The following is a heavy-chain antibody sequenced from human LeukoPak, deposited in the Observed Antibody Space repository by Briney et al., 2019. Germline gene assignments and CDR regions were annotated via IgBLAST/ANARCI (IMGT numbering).Heavy chain of an antibody. V-gene: IGHV4-61*02. CDR3: ARGAYCGGDCSTPSAEYFQH. D-gene: IGHD2-21*02. CDR2: IYTSGST. J-gene: IGHJ1*01. CDR1: GGSISSGRYY. Sequence: SETLSLTCTVSGGSISSGRYYWSWIRQPAGKGLEWIGRIYTSGSTNYNPSLKSRVTISLDTSKNQLSLKLSSVTAADTAVYYCARGAYCGGDCSTPSAEYFQHWGQGTLVTVSS.